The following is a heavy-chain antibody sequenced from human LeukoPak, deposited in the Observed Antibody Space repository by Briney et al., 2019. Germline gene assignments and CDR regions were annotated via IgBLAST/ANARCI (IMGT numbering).Heavy chain of an antibody. CDR2: ISYTGNNR. CDR3: ARGDYESSGYCAY. D-gene: IGHD3-22*01. V-gene: IGHV3-30*03. CDR1: GFHFSNFA. J-gene: IGHJ4*02. Sequence: GGSLRLSCAASGFHFSNFAMHWVRRAPGKGLEWVALISYTGNNRNYADSVKGRFTISRGNSKSTLYLQMDSLRPDDTAVYYCARGDYESSGYCAYWGQGTTVTVSS.